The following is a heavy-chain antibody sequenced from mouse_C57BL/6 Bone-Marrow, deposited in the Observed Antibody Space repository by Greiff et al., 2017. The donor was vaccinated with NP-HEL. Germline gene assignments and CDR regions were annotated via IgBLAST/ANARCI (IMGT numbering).Heavy chain of an antibody. D-gene: IGHD2-3*01. J-gene: IGHJ4*01. CDR3: ARDGYYPYYYAMDY. Sequence: VMLVESGPGLVQPSQSLSITCTVSGFSLTSYGVHWVRQSPGKGLEWLGVIWSGGSTDYNAAFISRLSISKDNSKSQVFFKMNSLQADDTAIYYCARDGYYPYYYAMDYWGQGTSVTVSS. CDR2: IWSGGST. CDR1: GFSLTSYG. V-gene: IGHV2-2*01.